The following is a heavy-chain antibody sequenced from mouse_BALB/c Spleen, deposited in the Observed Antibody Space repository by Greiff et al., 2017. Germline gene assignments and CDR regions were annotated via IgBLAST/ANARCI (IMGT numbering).Heavy chain of an antibody. Sequence: ESGAELAKPGASVKMSCKASGYTFTSYWMHWVKQRPGQGLEWIGYINPSTGYTEYNQKFKDKATLTADKSSSTAYMQLSSLTSEDSAVYYCARHDGYYWYFDVWGAGTTVTVSS. CDR2: INPSTGYT. CDR1: GYTFTSYW. V-gene: IGHV1-7*01. CDR3: ARHDGYYWYFDV. J-gene: IGHJ1*01. D-gene: IGHD2-3*01.